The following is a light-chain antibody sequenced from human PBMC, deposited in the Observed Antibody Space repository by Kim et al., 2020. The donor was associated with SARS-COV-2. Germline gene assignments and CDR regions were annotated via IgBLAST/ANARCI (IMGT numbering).Light chain of an antibody. CDR1: QSVTSTY. Sequence: EIVLTQSPGTLSLSPGERATLSCRASQSVTSTYLAWYQQRPGQAPRLLIYGASSRASGIPDRFSGSGSGTDFTLTISRLEPEDFAVYYCQHYGGSPPFTFGQGTKLEI. J-gene: IGKJ2*01. V-gene: IGKV3-20*01. CDR2: GAS. CDR3: QHYGGSPPFT.